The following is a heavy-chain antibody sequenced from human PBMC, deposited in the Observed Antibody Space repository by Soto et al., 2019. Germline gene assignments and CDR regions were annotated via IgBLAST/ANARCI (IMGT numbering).Heavy chain of an antibody. Sequence: QVQLEQSGAEVKKSGSSVKISCKASGVTFNSYALSWVRQAPGQGLEWMGGIIPVFDKPTYAQKFQGRVTITADESTNTGYMELSSLRSEDTAVSYCAGTSWHYYYGMDLWGQGTTVTVSS. D-gene: IGHD1-1*01. J-gene: IGHJ6*02. CDR3: AGTSWHYYYGMDL. V-gene: IGHV1-69*19. CDR1: GVTFNSYA. CDR2: IIPVFDKP.